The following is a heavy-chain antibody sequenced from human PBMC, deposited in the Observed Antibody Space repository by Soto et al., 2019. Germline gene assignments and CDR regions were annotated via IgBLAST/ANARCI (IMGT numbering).Heavy chain of an antibody. CDR3: ARIAASGRGWDV. CDR1: GFTFSSYW. J-gene: IGHJ6*02. D-gene: IGHD6-13*01. Sequence: EVQLVESGGGLVQPGGSLRLSCVDSGFTFSSYWMSLVRQAPVKGLEWVGNIKQDGSEENYADSVKGRFTISRDNAKNSMYLQMNSLRVEDTAVYYCARIAASGRGWDVWGQGTTVVVSS. CDR2: IKQDGSEE. V-gene: IGHV3-7*01.